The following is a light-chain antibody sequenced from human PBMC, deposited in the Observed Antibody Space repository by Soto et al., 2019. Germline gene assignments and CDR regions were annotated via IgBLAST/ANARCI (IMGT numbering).Light chain of an antibody. CDR1: QSISRW. CDR3: QRYHTSPWT. J-gene: IGKJ1*01. Sequence: IHLAQSPSTLSASVGDSVAITCRASQSISRWLAWFQQKPGEAPKLLITEASNLEGGVPSRFSGSGYGTEFTLTISSLQPDDFATYSCQRYHTSPWTFGQGTKV. V-gene: IGKV1-5*03. CDR2: EAS.